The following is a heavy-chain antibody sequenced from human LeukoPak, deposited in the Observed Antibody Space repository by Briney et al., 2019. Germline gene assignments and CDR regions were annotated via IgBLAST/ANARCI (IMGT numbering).Heavy chain of an antibody. CDR1: GFTFSSYA. CDR3: ARAIYRMTR. Sequence: GGSLRLSCAASGFTFSSYAMSWVRQAPGKGLEWVSAISGSGGSTYYADSVKGRFTISRDNAKNSLYLQMNSLRAEDTAVYYCARAIYRMTRWGQGTLVTVSS. D-gene: IGHD2-21*02. CDR2: ISGSGGST. V-gene: IGHV3-23*01. J-gene: IGHJ4*02.